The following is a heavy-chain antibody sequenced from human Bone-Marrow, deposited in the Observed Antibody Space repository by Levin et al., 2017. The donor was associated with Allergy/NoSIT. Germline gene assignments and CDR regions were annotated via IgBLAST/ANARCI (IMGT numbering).Heavy chain of an antibody. D-gene: IGHD4-23*01. Sequence: SPTLSLPCTVSGGSISGSYWSWIRQPPEKGLEWIGYIYYSGSTKYNASLKSRVTISVDTSKNQFSLKLTSVTAADTAVYYCARAIPSGGNSYYYYYMDVWGKGTTVTVSS. CDR3: ARAIPSGGNSYYYYYMDV. V-gene: IGHV4-59*01. J-gene: IGHJ6*03. CDR1: GGSISGSY. CDR2: IYYSGST.